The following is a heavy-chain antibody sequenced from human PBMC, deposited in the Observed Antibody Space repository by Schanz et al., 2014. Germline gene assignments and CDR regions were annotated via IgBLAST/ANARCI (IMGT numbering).Heavy chain of an antibody. Sequence: DVQLLESGGGLVQPGGSLRLSCAASGFTFSSYAMCWVRQAPGKGLEYVSSISSKGDMTFYGNSVKGRFTISRDNSKNTLYLQLGSLSAEDTAVYFCARDNRYYLFDYWGQGALVTVSS. D-gene: IGHD3-16*02. J-gene: IGHJ4*02. V-gene: IGHV3-64*01. CDR1: GFTFSSYA. CDR2: ISSKGDMT. CDR3: ARDNRYYLFDY.